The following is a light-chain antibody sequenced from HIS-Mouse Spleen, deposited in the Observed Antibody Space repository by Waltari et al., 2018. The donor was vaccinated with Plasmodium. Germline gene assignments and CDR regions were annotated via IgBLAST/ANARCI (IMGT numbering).Light chain of an antibody. V-gene: IGKV2-28*01. CDR1: KSLLQRNGPNY. CDR2: LGS. CDR3: MQALQTPWT. J-gene: IGKJ1*01. Sequence: IVMTQSPLSLPVTPGEPASIPCRSSKSLLQRNGPNYLDWYLPNPGQSPQPRIYLGSNRASGVPDRFSGSGSGTDFTLKISRVEAEDVGVYYCMQALQTPWTFGQGTKVEIK.